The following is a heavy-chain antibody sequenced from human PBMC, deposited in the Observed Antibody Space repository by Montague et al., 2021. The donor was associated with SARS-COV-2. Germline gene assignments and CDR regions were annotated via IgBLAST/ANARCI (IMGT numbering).Heavy chain of an antibody. Sequence: SETLSLTCAVSGASVSSINWWIAEIHHTGIINFNPSLRSRGLISLDSSKNQFSLTLNSVTAPDTATYYCASHPVFQQLYSWGQGTLVSVS. CDR3: ASHPVFQQLYS. V-gene: IGHV4-4*02. CDR1: GASVSSINW. CDR2: IHHTGII. D-gene: IGHD6-13*01. J-gene: IGHJ4*02.